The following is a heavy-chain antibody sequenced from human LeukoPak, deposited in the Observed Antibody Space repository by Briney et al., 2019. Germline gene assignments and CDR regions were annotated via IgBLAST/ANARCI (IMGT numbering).Heavy chain of an antibody. V-gene: IGHV3-21*05. CDR1: GFSFSLYA. Sequence: PGGSLRLSCAASGFSFSLYAMNWVRQAPGKGLEWISYIDSGSDDILHADSVRGRFAISRDNAKNTLYLEMNSLRAEDTAVYYCARDPYRPQLIDSWGQGTLVTVSS. CDR3: ARDPYRPQLIDS. D-gene: IGHD5-18*01. J-gene: IGHJ4*02. CDR2: IDSGSDDI.